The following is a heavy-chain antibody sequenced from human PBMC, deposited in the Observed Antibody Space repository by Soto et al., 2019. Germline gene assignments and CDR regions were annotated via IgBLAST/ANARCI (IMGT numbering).Heavy chain of an antibody. V-gene: IGHV1-2*04. CDR3: ARGVSRSSGYEFEY. CDR1: GYTFTGYY. Sequence: ASMKVSCKASGYTFTGYYMHWVRQAPGQGLESMAWINPNSGGTNYAQKFQAWVTMTTDTSISAAYMELSRLRSDDTAVYFCARGVSRSSGYEFEYWGQGTLVSVS. CDR2: INPNSGGT. D-gene: IGHD6-6*01. J-gene: IGHJ4*02.